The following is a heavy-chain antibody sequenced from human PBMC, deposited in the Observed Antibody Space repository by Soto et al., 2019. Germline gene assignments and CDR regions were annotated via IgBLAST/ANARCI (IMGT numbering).Heavy chain of an antibody. CDR1: GFKFSIYS. CDR3: ARSVEGHFDC. CDR2: ITSDTKTI. V-gene: IGHV3-48*02. Sequence: PGVSLRLSCAASGFKFSIYSMNWVRQAPGKGLEWSAYITSDTKTIKYGDSAKGRFTISRDNAKNSVYLQMNSLSDDDTAVYYCARSVEGHFDCWGQGTMVTVSS. J-gene: IGHJ4*02. D-gene: IGHD6-19*01.